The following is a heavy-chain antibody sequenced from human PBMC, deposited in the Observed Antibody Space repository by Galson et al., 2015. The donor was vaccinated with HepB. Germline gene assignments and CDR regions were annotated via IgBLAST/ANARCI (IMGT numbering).Heavy chain of an antibody. Sequence: SVKVSCKASGYTFTTYGISWVRQAPGQGLEWVGWINPYNGGINYAQKFQGRVTMTTDTSTSTAYMELRSLRSDDTAVYYCARHDPNSGWSDFDYWGQGALVTVSS. CDR1: GYTFTTYG. V-gene: IGHV1-18*04. D-gene: IGHD6-19*01. CDR3: ARHDPNSGWSDFDY. J-gene: IGHJ4*02. CDR2: INPYNGGI.